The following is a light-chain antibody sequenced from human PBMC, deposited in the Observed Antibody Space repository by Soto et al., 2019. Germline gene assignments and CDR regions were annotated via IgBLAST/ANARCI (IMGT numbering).Light chain of an antibody. CDR1: STNIGDNY. CDR2: DND. Sequence: QSVLTQPPSVSAAPGQRVIISCSGSSTNIGDNYVSWYQHLPGTAPKLVVYDNDRRPSELPGRFDGSKSGTSATLVITGLQTGDEADYYCGTWDDSLVSYVFGAGTKLTFL. V-gene: IGLV1-51*01. J-gene: IGLJ1*01. CDR3: GTWDDSLVSYV.